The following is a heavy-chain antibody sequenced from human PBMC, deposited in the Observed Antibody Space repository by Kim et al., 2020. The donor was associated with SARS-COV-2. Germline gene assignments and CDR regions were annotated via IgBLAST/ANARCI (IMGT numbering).Heavy chain of an antibody. CDR1: GGTFSSYA. CDR3: ARDSVGRYYDFWSGYPGGEGMDV. V-gene: IGHV1-69*13. J-gene: IGHJ6*02. CDR2: IIPIFGTA. Sequence: SVKVSCKASGGTFSSYAISWVRQAPGQGLEWMGGIIPIFGTANYAQKFRGRVTITADESTSTAYMELSSLRSEDTAVYYCARDSVGRYYDFWSGYPGGEGMDVWGQGTTVTVSS. D-gene: IGHD3-3*01.